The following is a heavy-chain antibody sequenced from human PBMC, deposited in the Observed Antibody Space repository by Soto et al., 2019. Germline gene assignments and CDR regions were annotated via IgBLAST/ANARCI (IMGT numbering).Heavy chain of an antibody. J-gene: IGHJ3*02. CDR1: GYTFTSYD. CDR3: ARTLYSSTWYVGDAFDI. D-gene: IGHD6-13*01. V-gene: IGHV1-8*01. Sequence: ASVKVSCKASGYTFTSYDINWVRQATGQGLEWMGWMNPNSGNTGYAQKFQGRVTMTRNTSTSTAYMELRSLRSDDTAVYYCARTLYSSTWYVGDAFDIWGQGTMVTVSS. CDR2: MNPNSGNT.